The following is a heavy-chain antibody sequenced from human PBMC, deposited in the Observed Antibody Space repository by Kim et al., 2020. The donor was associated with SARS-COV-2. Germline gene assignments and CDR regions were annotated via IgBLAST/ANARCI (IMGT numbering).Heavy chain of an antibody. CDR3: ARGGDYGDPPLI. D-gene: IGHD4-17*01. J-gene: IGHJ3*02. V-gene: IGHV4-34*01. Sequence: NYDPSLKSRVTISVDTSKNPFSLKLSSVTAADTAVYYCARGGDYGDPPLIWGQGTMVTVSS.